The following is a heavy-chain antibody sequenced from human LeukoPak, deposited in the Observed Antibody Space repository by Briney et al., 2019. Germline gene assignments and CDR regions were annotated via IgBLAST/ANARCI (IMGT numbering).Heavy chain of an antibody. Sequence: GGSLRLSCAASGFAFNNYVMTWVRLAPGKGLDWFSAITGSGDFTYYADSVKGRFTISRDSSKSTVYLQMTSLTAEDTAVYYCAKGSGSSRPYYLDYWGRGTLVTVSS. CDR1: GFAFNNYV. CDR3: AKGSGSSRPYYLDY. D-gene: IGHD6-25*01. V-gene: IGHV3-23*01. J-gene: IGHJ4*02. CDR2: ITGSGDFT.